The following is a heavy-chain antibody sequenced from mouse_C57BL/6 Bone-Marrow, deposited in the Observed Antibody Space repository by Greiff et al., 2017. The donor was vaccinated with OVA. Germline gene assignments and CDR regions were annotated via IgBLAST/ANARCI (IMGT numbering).Heavy chain of an antibody. CDR2: IDPETGGT. J-gene: IGHJ2*01. Sequence: VQLVESGAELVRPGASVTLSCKASGYTFTDYEMHWVKQTPVHGLEWIGAIDPETGGTAYNQKFKGKAILTADKSSSTAYMELRSLTSEDSAVYYCTRPGFDYWGQGTTLTVSS. CDR1: GYTFTDYE. CDR3: TRPGFDY. V-gene: IGHV1-15*01.